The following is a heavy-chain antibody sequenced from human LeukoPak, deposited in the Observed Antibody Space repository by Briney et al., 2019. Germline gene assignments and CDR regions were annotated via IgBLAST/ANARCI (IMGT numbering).Heavy chain of an antibody. V-gene: IGHV3-21*01. CDR2: ISSSSTYI. Sequence: GGSLRLSCTVSGFSFTTNSINWVRQAPGKGLEWVSFISSSSTYIHYADSVKGRFTISRDNAKRSVWLQMSSLRVEDTAVYYCARDWLSYYYDTRAYWGQGTLVTVSS. CDR1: GFSFTTNS. CDR3: ARDWLSYYYDTRAY. D-gene: IGHD3-22*01. J-gene: IGHJ4*02.